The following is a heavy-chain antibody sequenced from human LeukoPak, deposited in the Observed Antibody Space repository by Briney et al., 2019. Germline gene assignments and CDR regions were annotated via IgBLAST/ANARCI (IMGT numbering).Heavy chain of an antibody. CDR2: IFSGGTT. Sequence: PGGSLSLSCAASGFTVSSNSMSWVRQAPGKGLEWVSVIFSGGTTYYAGSVKGRFTISRDNSKNTLYLQMNSLRAEDTAVYYCAREGNYYDMDVWGQGTTVTVSS. CDR3: AREGNYYDMDV. V-gene: IGHV3-53*01. CDR1: GFTVSSNS. J-gene: IGHJ6*02.